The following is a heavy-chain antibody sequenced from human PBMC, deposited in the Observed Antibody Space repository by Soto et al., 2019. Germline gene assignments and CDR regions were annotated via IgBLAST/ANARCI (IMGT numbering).Heavy chain of an antibody. CDR1: GFTFAYYA. CDR3: AKDGIAVAGWGYYFDY. Sequence: GGSLRPPCQASGFTFAYYAMHWVRQAPGKGLEWVSSISCNSGSIGYADAVKGRFTISRDNAKNSLYLQMNSLRAEDTAVYYCAKDGIAVAGWGYYFDYWGQGTLVTVSS. V-gene: IGHV3-9*01. CDR2: ISCNSGSI. J-gene: IGHJ4*02. D-gene: IGHD6-19*01.